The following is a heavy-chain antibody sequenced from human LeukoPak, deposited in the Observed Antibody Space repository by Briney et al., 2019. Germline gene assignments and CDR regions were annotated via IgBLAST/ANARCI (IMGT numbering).Heavy chain of an antibody. CDR1: GGSISSSSYY. V-gene: IGHV4-39*07. CDR2: IYYSGST. Sequence: SETLSLTCTVSGGSISSSSYYWGWIRQPPGKGLEWIGSIYYSGSTYYNPSLKSRVTISVDTSKNQFSLKLSSVTAADTAVYYCARIVGAKFGYTYHYYMDVWGKGTTVTVSS. CDR3: ARIVGAKFGYTYHYYMDV. D-gene: IGHD1-26*01. J-gene: IGHJ6*03.